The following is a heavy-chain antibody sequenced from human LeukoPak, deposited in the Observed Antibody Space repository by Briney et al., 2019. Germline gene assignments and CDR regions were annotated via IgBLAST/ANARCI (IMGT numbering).Heavy chain of an antibody. D-gene: IGHD3-22*01. Sequence: SETLSLTXTVSGGSISSYYWSWIRQPAGKGLEWIGRIYTSGSTNYNPSLKSRVTMSVDTSKNQFSLKLSSVTAADTAVYYCARGGITYYDSSGLDYWGQRTLVTVSS. CDR2: IYTSGST. CDR1: GGSISSYY. CDR3: ARGGITYYDSSGLDY. V-gene: IGHV4-4*07. J-gene: IGHJ4*02.